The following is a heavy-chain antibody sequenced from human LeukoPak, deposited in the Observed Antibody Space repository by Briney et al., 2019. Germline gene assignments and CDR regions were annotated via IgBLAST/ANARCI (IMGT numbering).Heavy chain of an antibody. Sequence: GASVKVSCKASGGTFSSYAISWVRQAPGQGLEWMGRINPNSGGTNYAQKSQGRVTMTRDTSISTAYMELSRLRSDDTAVYYCARLYSGYATNVDYWGQGTLVTVSS. CDR3: ARLYSGYATNVDY. V-gene: IGHV1-2*06. CDR2: INPNSGGT. CDR1: GGTFSSYA. J-gene: IGHJ4*02. D-gene: IGHD5-12*01.